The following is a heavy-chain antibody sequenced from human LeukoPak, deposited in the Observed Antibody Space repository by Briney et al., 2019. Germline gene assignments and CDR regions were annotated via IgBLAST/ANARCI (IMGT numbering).Heavy chain of an antibody. J-gene: IGHJ3*02. D-gene: IGHD5-24*01. CDR3: ARGRRDDYPAAFDI. CDR1: GFTFSYYG. Sequence: GGSLRLSCSASGFTFSYYGIHWVRRAPGKGLEWVALISYDGSDKYYQDSVKGRFTISRDDSKNTLYLQMNSLRAEDTAVYYCARGRRDDYPAAFDIWGQGTVVTVSS. V-gene: IGHV3-30*03. CDR2: ISYDGSDK.